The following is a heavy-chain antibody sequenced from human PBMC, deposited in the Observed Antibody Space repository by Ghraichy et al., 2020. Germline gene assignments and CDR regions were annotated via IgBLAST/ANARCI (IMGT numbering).Heavy chain of an antibody. CDR3: TKVYSYYDILTGYYYYYGMDV. V-gene: IGHV3-15*01. CDR1: GFTFSNAW. J-gene: IGHJ6*02. CDR2: IKSKTDGGTT. Sequence: GESLNISCAASGFTFSNAWMSWVRQAPGKGLEWVGRIKSKTDGGTTDYAAPVKGRFTISRDDSKNTLYLQMNSLKTEDTAVYYCTKVYSYYDILTGYYYYYGMDVWGQGTTVTVSS. D-gene: IGHD3-9*01.